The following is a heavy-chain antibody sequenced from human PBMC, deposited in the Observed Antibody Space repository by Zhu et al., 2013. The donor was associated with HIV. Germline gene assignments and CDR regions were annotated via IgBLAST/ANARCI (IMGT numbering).Heavy chain of an antibody. J-gene: IGHJ4*02. CDR3: AREDSSGSYDY. Sequence: QVQLVQSGTEVKKPGSSVEVSCKTSEGTVKSYAFNWVRQAPGQGLEWVGQIIPMFDTTNYAQKLQDRVTITADESTSTVYLLLSSLRSEDTAVYYCAREDSSGSYDYWGQGSLVIVSS. CDR1: EGTVKSYA. CDR2: IIPMFDTT. D-gene: IGHD3-10*01. V-gene: IGHV1-69*01.